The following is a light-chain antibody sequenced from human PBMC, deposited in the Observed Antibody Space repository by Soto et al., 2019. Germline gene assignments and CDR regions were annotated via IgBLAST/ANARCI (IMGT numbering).Light chain of an antibody. Sequence: QTVVTQEPSFSVSPGATVTLTCGLSSGSVSTNNYPSWYQQTPGQAPRTLIYSTYTRSSGVPDRFSASILGNKAALTITGARADDEADYYCVLYMGSGIWVFGGGTQLTVL. V-gene: IGLV8-61*01. CDR1: SGSVSTNNY. J-gene: IGLJ3*02. CDR3: VLYMGSGIWV. CDR2: STY.